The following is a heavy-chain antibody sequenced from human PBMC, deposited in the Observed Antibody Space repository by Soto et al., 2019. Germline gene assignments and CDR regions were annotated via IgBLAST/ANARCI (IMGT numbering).Heavy chain of an antibody. Sequence: PGGSLRLSCAASGFTFSSYGMHWVRQAPGKGLEWVAVISYDGSNKYYADSVKGRFTISRDNSKNTLYLQMNSLRAEDTAVYYCARGWPPNYYDSSGYADDFDYWGQGTLVTVSS. J-gene: IGHJ4*02. CDR3: ARGWPPNYYDSSGYADDFDY. D-gene: IGHD3-22*01. CDR1: GFTFSSYG. CDR2: ISYDGSNK. V-gene: IGHV3-30*03.